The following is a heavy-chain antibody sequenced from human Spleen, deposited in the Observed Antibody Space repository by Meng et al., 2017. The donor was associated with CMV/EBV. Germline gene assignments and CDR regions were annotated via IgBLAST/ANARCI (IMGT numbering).Heavy chain of an antibody. CDR2: IHYSGTT. J-gene: IGHJ4*02. CDR3: ARDSPGGYGYFDS. CDR1: GGSISSGDYY. D-gene: IGHD5-12*01. Sequence: VPLQESGPGLVKPSQTLSLTCTVSGGSISSGDYYWSWIRQPPEKGLEWIGYIHYSGTTYYNPSLKSRIAISLDTSKNQFSLNLNSVTAADAAVYYCARDSPGGYGYFDSWGQGTLVTVSS. V-gene: IGHV4-30-4*08.